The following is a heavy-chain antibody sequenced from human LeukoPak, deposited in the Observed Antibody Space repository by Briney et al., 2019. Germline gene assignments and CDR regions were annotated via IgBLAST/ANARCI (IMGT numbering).Heavy chain of an antibody. J-gene: IGHJ3*02. V-gene: IGHV4-61*02. CDR1: GGSISSSSYY. D-gene: IGHD2-2*01. CDR2: IYTSGST. Sequence: PSETLSPTGTVSGGSISSSSYYWSWIRQPAGKGLEWIGRIYTSGSTNYNPSLKSRVTISVDTSKNQFSLKLSTVTAADTAVYYCARGLSDHCSSTSCYRDTFDIWGQGTMVTVSS. CDR3: ARGLSDHCSSTSCYRDTFDI.